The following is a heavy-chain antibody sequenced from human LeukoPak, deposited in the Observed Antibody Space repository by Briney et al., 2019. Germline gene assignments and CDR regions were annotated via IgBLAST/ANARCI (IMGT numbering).Heavy chain of an antibody. J-gene: IGHJ4*02. CDR3: GKGRVFGVVIPSFDY. CDR1: GFTFSSYG. V-gene: IGHV3-30*18. D-gene: IGHD3-3*01. Sequence: GGSLRLSCAASGFTFSSYGMHWVRQAPGKGLEWVAVISYDGSNKYYADSVKGRFTISRDNSKNTLYLQMNSLRAEDTAVYCCGKGRVFGVVIPSFDYWGQGTLVTVSS. CDR2: ISYDGSNK.